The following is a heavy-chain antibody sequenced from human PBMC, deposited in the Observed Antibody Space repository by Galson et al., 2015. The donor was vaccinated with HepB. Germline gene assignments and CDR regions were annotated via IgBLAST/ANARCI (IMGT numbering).Heavy chain of an antibody. CDR1: GLTFRRSG. CDR2: IQHVGSPI. D-gene: IGHD2-21*01. Sequence: SLRLSCAASGLTFRRSGMHWVRQAPGKGLEWLAVIQHVGSPIRYADSVKGRFTVSRDNSKNTLYLEMNNLRAEDTAVYYCARETHRIVFHAFDIWGQGTMVTVTS. CDR3: ARETHRIVFHAFDI. J-gene: IGHJ3*02. V-gene: IGHV3-33*01.